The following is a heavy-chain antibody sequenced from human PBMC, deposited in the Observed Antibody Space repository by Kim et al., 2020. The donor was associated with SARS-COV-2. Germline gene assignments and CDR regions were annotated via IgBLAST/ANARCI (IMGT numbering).Heavy chain of an antibody. J-gene: IGHJ4*02. D-gene: IGHD2-8*01. CDR2: IRGSGSTI. V-gene: IGHV3-48*02. CDR3: VRDPDALDY. Sequence: GGSLRLSCAASGFTFSSYSMNWVRQAPGKGLEWVAYIRGSGSTIQYRDSVKGRFTISRDNAKNSLYLQMNSLRDEDTAVYYCVRDPDALDYWGQGTLVTVSS. CDR1: GFTFSSYS.